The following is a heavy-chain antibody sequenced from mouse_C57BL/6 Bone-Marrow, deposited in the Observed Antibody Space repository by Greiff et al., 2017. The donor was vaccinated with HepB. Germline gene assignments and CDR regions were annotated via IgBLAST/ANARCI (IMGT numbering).Heavy chain of an antibody. D-gene: IGHD1-1*01. Sequence: EVQLQESGPGLVKPSQSLSLTCSVTGYSITSGYYWNWIRQFPGNKLEWMGYISYDGSNNYNPSLKNPITLTRDTSKNKCFLKLNSVTTEDTAKYYCTRDYYSYYAMYYWGQGTSVTVSS. CDR3: TRDYYSYYAMYY. CDR2: ISYDGSN. CDR1: GYSITSGYY. V-gene: IGHV3-6*01. J-gene: IGHJ4*01.